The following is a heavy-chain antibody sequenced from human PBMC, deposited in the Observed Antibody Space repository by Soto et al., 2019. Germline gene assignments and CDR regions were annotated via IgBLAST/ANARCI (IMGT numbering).Heavy chain of an antibody. V-gene: IGHV3-23*01. CDR3: ATWGRIMIFGVSVSGGEYHFGLDV. D-gene: IGHD3-3*01. Sequence: EVQLLDSGGGLVQPGGSLRLSCAASGLSFSSYAMSWVRQAPGKGLEWVSAISGSGDDTYYADSVKGRFTISRDNSKNTLYLQMDSLRGEDTAVYYCATWGRIMIFGVSVSGGEYHFGLDVWGRGTTVAVSS. J-gene: IGHJ6*02. CDR1: GLSFSSYA. CDR2: ISGSGDDT.